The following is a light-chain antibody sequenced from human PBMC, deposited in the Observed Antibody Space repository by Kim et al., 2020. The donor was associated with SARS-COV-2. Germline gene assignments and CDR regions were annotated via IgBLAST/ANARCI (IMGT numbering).Light chain of an antibody. V-gene: IGLV2-8*01. CDR3: SSYAGSNNLM. J-gene: IGLJ3*02. CDR2: DVS. Sequence: GQSCTISCTGTSSDVGGYNYVSWYQQHPGKAPKLMIYDVSKRPSGVPDRFSGSKSGNTASLTVSGLQAEDEADYYCSSYAGSNNLMFGGGTQLTVL. CDR1: SSDVGGYNY.